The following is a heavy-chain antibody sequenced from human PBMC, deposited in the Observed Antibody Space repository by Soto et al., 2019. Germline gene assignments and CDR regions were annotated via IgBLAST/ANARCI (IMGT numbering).Heavy chain of an antibody. D-gene: IGHD3-16*02. CDR1: GFTFTSYA. CDR2: ISYDGINE. V-gene: IGHV3-30*15. CDR3: ARDRLRLGELSLIGYFDY. Sequence: QVQLVESGGSVVQPGRSLRLSCEASGFTFTSYAMHWVRQAPGNGLEWVAVISYDGINEYYADSVKGRFTISRDNSKNTLFLQMSSLRVEDTAVYYCARDRLRLGELSLIGYFDYWGQGTLVTVSS. J-gene: IGHJ4*02.